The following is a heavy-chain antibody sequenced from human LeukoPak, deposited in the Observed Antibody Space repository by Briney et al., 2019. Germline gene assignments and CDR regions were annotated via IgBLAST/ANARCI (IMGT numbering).Heavy chain of an antibody. CDR3: ARTGGELGDFDY. CDR2: IYYSGST. Sequence: SETLSPTCTVSGGSISSSSYYWGWIRQPPGKGLEWIGSIYYSGSTYYNPSLKSRVTISVDTSKNQFSLKLSSVTAADTAVYYCARTGGELGDFDYWGQGTLVTVSS. V-gene: IGHV4-39*01. J-gene: IGHJ4*02. D-gene: IGHD7-27*01. CDR1: GGSISSSSYY.